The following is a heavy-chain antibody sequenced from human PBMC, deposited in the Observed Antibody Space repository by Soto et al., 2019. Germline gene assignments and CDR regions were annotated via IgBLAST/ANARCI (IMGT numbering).Heavy chain of an antibody. CDR3: AKDNFYDSSGYYH. CDR2: ISGSGGST. D-gene: IGHD3-22*01. J-gene: IGHJ5*02. CDR1: GFTFSSYA. Sequence: VRLSCAASGFTFSSYAMIWVRQAPGKGLEWVSAISGSGGSTYYADSVKGRFTISRDNSKNTLYLQMNSLRAEDTAVYYCAKDNFYDSSGYYHWGQGTLVTVSS. V-gene: IGHV3-23*01.